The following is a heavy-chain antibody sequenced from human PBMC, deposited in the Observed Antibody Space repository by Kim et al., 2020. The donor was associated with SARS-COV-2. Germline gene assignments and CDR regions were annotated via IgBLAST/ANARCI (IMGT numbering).Heavy chain of an antibody. CDR3: ARAVITMVRGVISVLLDY. CDR1: GYTFTSYY. V-gene: IGHV1-46*01. Sequence: ASVKVSCKASGYTFTSYYMHWVRQAPGQGLEWMGIINPSGGSTSYAQKFQGRVTMTRDTSTSTVYMELSSLRSEDTAVYYCARAVITMVRGVISVLLDYWGQGTLVTVSS. D-gene: IGHD3-10*01. J-gene: IGHJ4*02. CDR2: INPSGGST.